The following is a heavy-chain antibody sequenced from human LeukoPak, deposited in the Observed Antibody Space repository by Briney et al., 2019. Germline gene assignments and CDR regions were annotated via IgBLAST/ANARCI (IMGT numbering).Heavy chain of an antibody. CDR1: GGTFSSYA. Sequence: ASVKVSCKASGGTFSSYAISWVRQAPGQGLEWMGRIIPILGIANYAQKFQGRVAITADKSTSTAYMELSSLRSEDTAVYYCARDSVRGPNYDFWSGYYYWFDPWGQGTLVTVSS. J-gene: IGHJ5*02. D-gene: IGHD3-3*01. CDR3: ARDSVRGPNYDFWSGYYYWFDP. V-gene: IGHV1-69*04. CDR2: IIPILGIA.